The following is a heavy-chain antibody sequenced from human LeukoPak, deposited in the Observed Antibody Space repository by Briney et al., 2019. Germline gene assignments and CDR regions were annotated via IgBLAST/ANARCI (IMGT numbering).Heavy chain of an antibody. V-gene: IGHV3-30*03. CDR2: ISYDGSNK. Sequence: GRSLRLSCAASGFTFSSYDMHWVRQAPGKGLEWVTVISYDGSNKYYGDSVKGRFTISRDNSKNTLYLQMNSLRAEDTAVYYCARWGDPGGSDIWGQGTMVTVSS. J-gene: IGHJ3*02. D-gene: IGHD2-21*01. CDR3: ARWGDPGGSDI. CDR1: GFTFSSYD.